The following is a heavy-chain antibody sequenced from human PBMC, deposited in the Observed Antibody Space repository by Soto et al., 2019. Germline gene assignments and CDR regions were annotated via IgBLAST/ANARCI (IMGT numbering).Heavy chain of an antibody. CDR2: IDPSDSYT. CDR3: ARQGITMVRGVNSDMDV. Sequence: GESLKISCKGSGYSFTSYWISWVRQMPGKGLEWMGRIDPSDSYTNYSPSSQGHVTISADKSISTAYLQWSSLKASDTAMYYCARQGITMVRGVNSDMDVWGQGTTVTVSS. D-gene: IGHD3-10*01. V-gene: IGHV5-10-1*01. J-gene: IGHJ6*02. CDR1: GYSFTSYW.